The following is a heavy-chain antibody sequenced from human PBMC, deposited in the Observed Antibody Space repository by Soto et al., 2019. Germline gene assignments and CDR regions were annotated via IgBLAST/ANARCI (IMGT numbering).Heavy chain of an antibody. Sequence: GGSLRLSCAASGFTFSSYGMHWVRQAPGKGLEWVAVISYDGSNKYYADSVKGRFTISRDNSKNTLYLQMNSLRAEDTAVYYCPTTVTTYFDYWGQGTLVTVSS. CDR1: GFTFSSYG. J-gene: IGHJ4*02. CDR2: ISYDGSNK. V-gene: IGHV3-30*03. D-gene: IGHD4-17*01. CDR3: PTTVTTYFDY.